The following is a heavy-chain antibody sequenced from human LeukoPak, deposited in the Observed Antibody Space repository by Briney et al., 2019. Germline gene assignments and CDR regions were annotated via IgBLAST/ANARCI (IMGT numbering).Heavy chain of an antibody. CDR3: AKDRGGSFNLDY. J-gene: IGHJ4*02. D-gene: IGHD2-15*01. CDR1: GFTFSSYA. CDR2: ISGSGGST. V-gene: IGHV3-23*01. Sequence: GGSLRLSCAASGFTFSSYAMSWVRQAPGKGLEWVSAISGSGGSTYYADSVKGRFTISRDNSKNTLCLQMNSLRAEDTAVYYCAKDRGGSFNLDYWGQGTLVTVSS.